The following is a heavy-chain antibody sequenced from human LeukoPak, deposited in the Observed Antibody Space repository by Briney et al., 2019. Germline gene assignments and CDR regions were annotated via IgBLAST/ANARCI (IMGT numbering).Heavy chain of an antibody. CDR1: GGSISSGGYS. J-gene: IGHJ4*02. V-gene: IGHV4-30-4*07. CDR2: IYYSGST. D-gene: IGHD3-10*01. CDR3: ARAYYGSGNTYYFDY. Sequence: SETLSLTCAVSGGSISSGGYSWSWIRQPPGKGLEWIGYIYYSGSTYYNPSLKSRVTISVDTSKNQFSLKLTSVTAADTAVYYCARAYYGSGNTYYFDYWGQGTLVTVSS.